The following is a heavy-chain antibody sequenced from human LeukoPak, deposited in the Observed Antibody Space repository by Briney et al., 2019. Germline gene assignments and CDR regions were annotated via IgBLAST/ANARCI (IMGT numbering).Heavy chain of an antibody. Sequence: GGSLRLSCAASGFTFSSYAMHWVRQAPGKGLXXXXXXXXXGSNKYYADSVKGRFTISRDNSKNTLYLQMNSLRAEDTAVYYCARDGVLRYFDWLVGDAFDIWGQGTMVTVSS. CDR2: XXXXGSNK. CDR3: ARDGVLRYFDWLVGDAFDI. V-gene: IGHV3-30*04. D-gene: IGHD3-9*01. CDR1: GFTFSSYA. J-gene: IGHJ3*02.